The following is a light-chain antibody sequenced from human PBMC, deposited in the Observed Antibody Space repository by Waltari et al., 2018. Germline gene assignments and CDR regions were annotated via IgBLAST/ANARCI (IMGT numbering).Light chain of an antibody. Sequence: DIQMTQSPSSLAASVGDRVTITCQASQDITSYLNWYQQKPGKAPKLLIYDTSKLDTGVPSRFSGSGSCKHFTFTISSLQPEDIATYYCQVSFHFPLTFGGGTKLEIK. V-gene: IGKV1-33*01. CDR3: QVSFHFPLT. CDR2: DTS. J-gene: IGKJ4*01. CDR1: QDITSY.